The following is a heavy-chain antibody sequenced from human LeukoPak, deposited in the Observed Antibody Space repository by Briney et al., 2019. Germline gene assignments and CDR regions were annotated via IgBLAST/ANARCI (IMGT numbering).Heavy chain of an antibody. D-gene: IGHD5-24*01. J-gene: IGHJ4*02. CDR2: IYYSGST. CDR3: ARDRRRDGYNY. Sequence: NSSETLSLTCTVSGGSISSYYWSWLRQPPGKGLEWIGYIYYSGSTNYNPSLKSRVTISVDTSKNQFSLKLSSVTAADTAVYYCARDRRRDGYNYWGQGTLVTVSS. CDR1: GGSISSYY. V-gene: IGHV4-59*01.